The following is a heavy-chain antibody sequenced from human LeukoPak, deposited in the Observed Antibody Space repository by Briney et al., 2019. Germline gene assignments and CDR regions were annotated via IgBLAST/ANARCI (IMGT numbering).Heavy chain of an antibody. CDR1: GFTFSSYA. CDR3: AKAITMIVVVPDAFDI. J-gene: IGHJ3*02. CDR2: ISGSGGNT. Sequence: GGSLRLSCAASGFTFSSYAMSWVRQAPGKGLEWVSAISGSGGNTYYADSVKGRFTIPRDNSKNTLYLQMISLRAEDTAVYYCAKAITMIVVVPDAFDIWGQGTMVIVSS. D-gene: IGHD3-22*01. V-gene: IGHV3-23*01.